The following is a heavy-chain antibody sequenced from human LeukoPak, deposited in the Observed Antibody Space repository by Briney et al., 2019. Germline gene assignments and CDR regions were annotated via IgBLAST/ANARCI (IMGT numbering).Heavy chain of an antibody. CDR1: GFTFSNWW. Sequence: GGSLRLSCAASGFTFSNWWMSWVRQAPGKGLEWVAVIWNDGSNKYYADSVKGRFTISRDNSKNMLYLQMNSLRAEDTAVYYCARVRSRAFDIWGQGTMVTVSS. CDR3: ARVRSRAFDI. J-gene: IGHJ3*02. CDR2: IWNDGSNK. V-gene: IGHV3-33*08.